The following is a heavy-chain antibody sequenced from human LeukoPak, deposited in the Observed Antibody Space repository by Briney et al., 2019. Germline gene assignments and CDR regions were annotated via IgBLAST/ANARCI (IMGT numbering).Heavy chain of an antibody. J-gene: IGHJ4*02. V-gene: IGHV3-48*03. CDR2: ISGSYSTI. CDR1: GFTFRTYE. D-gene: IGHD2-2*01. CDR3: ARGYCSSTSCPSDY. Sequence: HPGGSLRLSCAASGFTFRTYEMNWVRQAPGKGLEWISYISGSYSTIYYADSVKGRFTISRDNAKNSLYLQMNSLRAEDTAVYYCARGYCSSTSCPSDYWGQGTLVTVSS.